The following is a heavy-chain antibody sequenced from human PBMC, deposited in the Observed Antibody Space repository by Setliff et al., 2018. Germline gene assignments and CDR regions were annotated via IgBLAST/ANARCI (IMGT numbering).Heavy chain of an antibody. V-gene: IGHV4-38-2*01. D-gene: IGHD3-22*01. J-gene: IGHJ4*02. CDR2: IYHSGST. Sequence: SETLSLTCAVSGSSIISDYYWVWIRQPPGKGLEWIGEIYHSGSTNYNPSLKSRVTISVDKSKNQFSLKLSSVTAADTAVYYCARQLCSSGYCYATTFDYWGQGTLVTVSS. CDR3: ARQLCSSGYCYATTFDY. CDR1: GSSIISDYY.